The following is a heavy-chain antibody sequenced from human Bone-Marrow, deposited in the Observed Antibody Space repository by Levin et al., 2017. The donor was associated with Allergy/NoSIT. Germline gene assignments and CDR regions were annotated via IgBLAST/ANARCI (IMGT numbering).Heavy chain of an antibody. V-gene: IGHV7-4-1*02. Sequence: ASVKVSCKASGYIFTNYAINWVRQAPGQGLEWMGWINTNTGNPTYAQGCTGRFVFSLDTSVSTAYLQISSLKAEDTAVYYCATPLTYCSSTSCPVDVWGKGTTVTVSS. D-gene: IGHD2-2*01. CDR3: ATPLTYCSSTSCPVDV. J-gene: IGHJ6*04. CDR2: INTNTGNP. CDR1: GYIFTNYA.